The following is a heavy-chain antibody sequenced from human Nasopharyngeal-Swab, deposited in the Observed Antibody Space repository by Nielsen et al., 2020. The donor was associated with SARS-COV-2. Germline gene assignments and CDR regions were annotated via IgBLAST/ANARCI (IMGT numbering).Heavy chain of an antibody. CDR2: LRYEGSNK. V-gene: IGHV3-30*02. Sequence: GESLKISCAASGFIFSNYAMQWVRQAPGKGLEWVAFLRYEGSNKRYADSVKGRFTISRDNSKNALYLEMNSLRAEDTAVYYCAKEECTGISCIRGFDYWGQGTLVTVSS. D-gene: IGHD2-2*01. CDR3: AKEECTGISCIRGFDY. CDR1: GFIFSNYA. J-gene: IGHJ4*02.